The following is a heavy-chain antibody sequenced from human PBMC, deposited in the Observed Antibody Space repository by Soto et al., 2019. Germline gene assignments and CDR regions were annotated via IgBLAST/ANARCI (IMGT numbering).Heavy chain of an antibody. V-gene: IGHV3-73*01. CDR3: TGRGGDSLQDF. J-gene: IGHJ4*02. CDR1: GFNFSDSA. D-gene: IGHD4-17*01. CDR2: IRGRSKKFAT. Sequence: EVQLVESGGGLVQPGGSLKVSCAGLGFNFSDSALHWVRQPSGKGLEWIGRIRGRSKKFATSYATSVRGRFSLSRDDSKNTAYLQMNSLRDDDTGVYFCTGRGGDSLQDFWGQGTLVTVSS.